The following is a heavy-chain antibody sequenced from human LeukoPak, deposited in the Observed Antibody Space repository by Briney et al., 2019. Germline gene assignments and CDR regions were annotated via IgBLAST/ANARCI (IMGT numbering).Heavy chain of an antibody. J-gene: IGHJ4*02. V-gene: IGHV3-48*03. D-gene: IGHD1-26*01. CDR1: GFTFSSYE. CDR3: ARDSRSSGSYFLTY. CDR2: ISSSGSTI. Sequence: GGSLRLSCAAPGFTFSSYEMNWVRQAPGKGLEWVSYISSSGSTIYYADSVKGRFTISRDNAKNSLYLQMNSLRAEDTAVYYCARDSRSSGSYFLTYWGQGTLVTVSS.